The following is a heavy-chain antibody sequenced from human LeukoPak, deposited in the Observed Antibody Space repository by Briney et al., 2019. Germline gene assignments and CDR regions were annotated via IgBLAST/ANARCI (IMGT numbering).Heavy chain of an antibody. CDR3: AKSGTRSSWSPRVKTYLDY. J-gene: IGHJ4*02. CDR1: GFTLSSYS. Sequence: GGSLRLSCAASGFTLSSYSMNWVRQAPGKGLEWVSFISSSSSYIHYADSVKGRFTISRDNAKNSLYLQMNSLRAEDTAVYYCAKSGTRSSWSPRVKTYLDYWGQGTLVTVSS. D-gene: IGHD6-13*01. CDR2: ISSSSSYI. V-gene: IGHV3-21*01.